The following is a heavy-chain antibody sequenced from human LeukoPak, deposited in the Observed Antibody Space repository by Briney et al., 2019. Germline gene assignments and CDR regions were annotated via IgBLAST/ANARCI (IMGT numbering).Heavy chain of an antibody. D-gene: IGHD3-9*01. J-gene: IGHJ4*02. CDR2: IYYSGST. V-gene: IGHV4-39*01. CDR3: ARQDRGYDILTGYYGGGVDY. Sequence: SGTLSLTCTVSGGSISSSSYYWGWIRQPPGKGLEWIGSIYYSGSTYYNPSLESRVTISVDTSKNQFSLKLSSVTAADTAVYHCARQDRGYDILTGYYGGGVDYWGQGTLVTVSS. CDR1: GGSISSSSYY.